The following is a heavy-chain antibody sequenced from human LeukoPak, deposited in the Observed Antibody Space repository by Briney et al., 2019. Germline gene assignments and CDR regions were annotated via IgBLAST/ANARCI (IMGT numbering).Heavy chain of an antibody. Sequence: ESLKISCKGSGYTFSSYRIGWVRQMPGKGLEWMGIIYAGDSDTRYSPSFKGQVTISADKSISTAYLQWSSLKASDTAIYYCARRGTSAYYYAMDVWGQGTTVTVSS. D-gene: IGHD6-25*01. J-gene: IGHJ6*02. CDR3: ARRGTSAYYYAMDV. V-gene: IGHV5-51*01. CDR2: IYAGDSDT. CDR1: GYTFSSYR.